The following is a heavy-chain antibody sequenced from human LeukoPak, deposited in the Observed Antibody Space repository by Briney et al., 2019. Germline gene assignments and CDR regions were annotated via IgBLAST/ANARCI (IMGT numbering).Heavy chain of an antibody. CDR1: GFTVSSNY. CDR3: ARAKFDLLFDY. D-gene: IGHD3-9*01. V-gene: IGHV3-53*01. Sequence: GGSLRLSCAASGFTVSSNYMSWVRQAPGKGLEWVSVIYSGGSTYYADSVKGRFTISRDNSKNTLYLQMNSLRAEDTAVHYCARAKFDLLFDYWGQGTLVTVSS. CDR2: IYSGGST. J-gene: IGHJ4*02.